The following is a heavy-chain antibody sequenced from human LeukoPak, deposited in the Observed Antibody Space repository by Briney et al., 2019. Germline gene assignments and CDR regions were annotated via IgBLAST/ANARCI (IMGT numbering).Heavy chain of an antibody. CDR2: INHSGST. D-gene: IGHD3-22*01. CDR1: GGSFSGYY. J-gene: IGHJ3*02. Sequence: SETLSLTCAVYGGSFSGYYWSWIRQPPGKGLEWIGEINHSGSTNYNPSLKSRVTISVDTSKKQFSLKLSFVTAADTAVYYCARGRKDRGITMIVVVTKARGAFDIWGQGTMVTVSS. CDR3: ARGRKDRGITMIVVVTKARGAFDI. V-gene: IGHV4-34*01.